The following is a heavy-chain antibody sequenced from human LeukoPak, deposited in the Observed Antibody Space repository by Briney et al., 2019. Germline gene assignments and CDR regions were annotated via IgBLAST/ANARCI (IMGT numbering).Heavy chain of an antibody. D-gene: IGHD2-2*02. V-gene: IGHV4-59*01. J-gene: IGHJ4*02. CDR3: ARDSGAAIDC. CDR1: GGSISSYY. Sequence: SETLSLTCTVSGGSISSYYWSWIRQPPGKGLEWIGYIYYSGSTNYNPSLKSRVTISVDTSKNQFSLKLSSVTAADTAVYYCARDSGAAIDCWGQGTMVTVSS. CDR2: IYYSGST.